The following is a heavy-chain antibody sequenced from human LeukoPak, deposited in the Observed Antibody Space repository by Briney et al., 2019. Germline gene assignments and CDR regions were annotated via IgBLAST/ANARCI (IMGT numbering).Heavy chain of an antibody. D-gene: IGHD6-13*01. CDR2: IYYSGST. V-gene: IGHV4-39*07. CDR1: GGSISSSSYY. CDR3: ARDRRYSSSWYRGRWFDP. J-gene: IGHJ5*02. Sequence: SETLSLTCTVSGGSISSSSYYWGWIRQPPGKGLEWIGSIYYSGSTYYNPSLKSRVTISVDTSKNQFSLKLSSVTAADTAVYYCARDRRYSSSWYRGRWFDPWGQGTLVTVSS.